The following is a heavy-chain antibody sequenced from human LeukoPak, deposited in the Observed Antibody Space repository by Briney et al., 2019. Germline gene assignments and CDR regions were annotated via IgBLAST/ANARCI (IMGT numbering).Heavy chain of an antibody. CDR1: GFTFDDYG. Sequence: GGSLRLSCAASGFTFDDYGMSWVRQAPGKGVEWVSVIYRGGSTYYADSVNGRFTISRDNSKNTVYLQMNSLRHEDTAVYYCARQRAAEGALWPDGFDIWGQGTMVTVSS. V-gene: IGHV3-66*04. J-gene: IGHJ3*02. CDR3: ARQRAAEGALWPDGFDI. D-gene: IGHD1-26*01. CDR2: IYRGGST.